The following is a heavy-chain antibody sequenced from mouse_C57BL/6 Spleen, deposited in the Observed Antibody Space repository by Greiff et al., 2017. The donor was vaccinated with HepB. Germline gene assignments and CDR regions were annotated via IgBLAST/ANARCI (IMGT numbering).Heavy chain of an antibody. CDR2: ISSGSSTI. D-gene: IGHD2-5*01. Sequence: EVQVVESGGGLVKPGGSLKLSCAASGFTFSDYGMHWVRQAPEKGLEWVAYISSGSSTIYYADTVKGRFTISRDNAKNTLFLQMTSLRSEDTAMYYCARPSSSYYSNYVFAYWGQGTLVTVSA. V-gene: IGHV5-17*01. CDR1: GFTFSDYG. J-gene: IGHJ3*01. CDR3: ARPSSSYYSNYVFAY.